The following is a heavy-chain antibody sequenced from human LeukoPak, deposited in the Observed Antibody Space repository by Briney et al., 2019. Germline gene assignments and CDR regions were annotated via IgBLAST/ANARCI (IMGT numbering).Heavy chain of an antibody. V-gene: IGHV3-30*18. CDR3: VKDRLGEAYGMDV. CDR2: ISYDGSRK. D-gene: IGHD3-10*01. CDR1: GFTFSSNG. J-gene: IGHJ6*04. Sequence: PGRSLRLSCAASGFTFSSNGMHWVRQAPGKGLEWVAVISYDGSRKHYGDSVQGRFSISRDNSQNKVYLQMNSLRAEDTAVYYCVKDRLGEAYGMDVWGEGTTVTVSP.